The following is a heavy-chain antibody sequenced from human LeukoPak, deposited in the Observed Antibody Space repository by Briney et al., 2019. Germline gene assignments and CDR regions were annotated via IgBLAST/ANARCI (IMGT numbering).Heavy chain of an antibody. J-gene: IGHJ4*02. CDR2: VYYSGST. Sequence: PSETLSLTCSVSGGSFTGTTYYWAWIRQPPGKGLEWIGSVYYSGSTSYSPSLKSRVTISVDTSKKQFSLRLSSVNAADTAVYYCARNVSAGYFDYWGQGTLVTVSS. D-gene: IGHD2-8*01. V-gene: IGHV4-39*01. CDR3: ARNVSAGYFDY. CDR1: GGSFTGTTYY.